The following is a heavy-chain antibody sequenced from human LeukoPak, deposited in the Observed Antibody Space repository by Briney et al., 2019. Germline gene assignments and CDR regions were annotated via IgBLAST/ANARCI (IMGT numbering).Heavy chain of an antibody. J-gene: IGHJ5*02. Sequence: GGSLRLSCAASGFTFKLYWMHWVRQVPGKRPVWVSRINDDGSDSIYADSVRGRFTISRDDAKNTVYLQMNNLRAEDTAVYYCVRGGPSTWSWGQGTLVTVSS. CDR3: VRGGPSTWS. CDR2: INDDGSDS. V-gene: IGHV3-74*01. D-gene: IGHD2-15*01. CDR1: GFTFKLYW.